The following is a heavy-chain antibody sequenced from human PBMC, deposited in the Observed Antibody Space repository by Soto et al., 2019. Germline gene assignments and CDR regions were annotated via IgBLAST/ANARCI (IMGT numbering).Heavy chain of an antibody. CDR3: TTRGDGSEMNDY. D-gene: IGHD3-10*01. CDR2: IKSKTDGGTT. CDR1: GFTFSNAW. Sequence: GGSLRLSCAASGFTFSNAWMSWVRQAPGKGLEWVGRIKSKTDGGTTDYAAPVKGRFTISRDDSKNTLYLQMNSLKTEVTAVYYCTTRGDGSEMNDYWGQGTLVTVSS. V-gene: IGHV3-15*01. J-gene: IGHJ4*02.